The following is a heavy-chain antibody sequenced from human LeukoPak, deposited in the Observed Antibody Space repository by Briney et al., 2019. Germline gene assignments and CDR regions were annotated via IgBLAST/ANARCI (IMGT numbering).Heavy chain of an antibody. V-gene: IGHV3-33*01. CDR3: ARGFDGGNSVEADY. Sequence: QPGGSLRLSCAASGFTFSSYGMHWVRQAPGKGLEWVAVIWYDGSNKYYADSVKGRFTISRDNSKNTLYLQMNSLRAEDTAVYYCARGFDGGNSVEADYWGQGTLVTVSP. J-gene: IGHJ4*02. D-gene: IGHD4-23*01. CDR2: IWYDGSNK. CDR1: GFTFSSYG.